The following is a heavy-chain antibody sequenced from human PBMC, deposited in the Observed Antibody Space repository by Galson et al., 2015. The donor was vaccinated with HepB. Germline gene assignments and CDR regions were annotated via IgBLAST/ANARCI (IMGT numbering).Heavy chain of an antibody. CDR3: ARGRYYDFWSGYYDAFDI. D-gene: IGHD3-3*01. CDR2: ISGYNCNT. CDR1: GYTFNSNS. V-gene: IGHV1-18*01. J-gene: IGHJ3*02. Sequence: SVKVSCKASGYTFNSNSINWVRQAPGQGLEWMGRISGYNCNTNYAQKFQGRVTMTTDTSTSTAYMELRSLRSDDPAVYYCARGRYYDFWSGYYDAFDIWGQGTMVTVSS.